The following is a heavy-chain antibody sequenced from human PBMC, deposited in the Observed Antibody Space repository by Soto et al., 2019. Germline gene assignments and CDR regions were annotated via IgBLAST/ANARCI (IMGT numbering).Heavy chain of an antibody. Sequence: PSETLSLTCTVSGGSISGSGYFWGWIRQPPGKGLEWIGSTYYSGGTYYNPSLKSRVTTSVDTSRNQFSLKLSSVTAADTAVYYCASPGGYSYTYSQSWYFDLWGRGSLVTVSS. D-gene: IGHD5-18*01. V-gene: IGHV4-39*01. CDR2: TYYSGGT. CDR3: ASPGGYSYTYSQSWYFDL. CDR1: GGSISGSGYF. J-gene: IGHJ2*01.